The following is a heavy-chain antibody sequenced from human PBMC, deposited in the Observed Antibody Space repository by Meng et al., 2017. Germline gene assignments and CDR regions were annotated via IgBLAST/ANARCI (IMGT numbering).Heavy chain of an antibody. V-gene: IGHV1-46*01. CDR3: ARTKCSGGSCYSFHFDY. Sequence: QGERVSVGAEVKKPGASMEFSLKAPGHTFSSYYMHWVRQAPGQGLEWMGIINPSGGSTSYAQKFQGRVTMTRDTSTSTVYMELSSLRSEDTAVYYCARTKCSGGSCYSFHFDYWGQGTLVTVSS. CDR2: INPSGGST. D-gene: IGHD2-15*01. CDR1: GHTFSSYY. J-gene: IGHJ4*02.